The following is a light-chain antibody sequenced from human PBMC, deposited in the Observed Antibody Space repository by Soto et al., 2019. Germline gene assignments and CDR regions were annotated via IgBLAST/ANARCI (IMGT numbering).Light chain of an antibody. CDR2: GNS. J-gene: IGLJ2*01. CDR3: QSYDSSLSVHVV. V-gene: IGLV1-40*01. CDR1: SSNIGAGYD. Sequence: QSVLTQPPSVSGAPGQRVTISCTGSSSNIGAGYDVHWYQQLPGTAPKLLIYGNSNRPSGVPDRFSGSKSGTSASLAITGRQAEDEADYYCQSYDSSLSVHVVFGGGTQLTVL.